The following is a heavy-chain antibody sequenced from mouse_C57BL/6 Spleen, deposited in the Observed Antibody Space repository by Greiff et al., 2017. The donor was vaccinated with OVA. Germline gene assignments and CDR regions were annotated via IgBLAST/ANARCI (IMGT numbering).Heavy chain of an antibody. CDR3: ARGSSPLDY. J-gene: IGHJ2*01. V-gene: IGHV1-52*01. Sequence: QVQLQQPWAELVRPGASVKLSCKASCYPFTSYWVHWVKQRPIQGLEWIGNIYPSDSETPYNPKFKDKATLTVDKSSSTAYMQLSSLTSEDSAVYYCARGSSPLDYWGQGTTLTVSS. CDR2: IYPSDSET. D-gene: IGHD1-1*01. CDR1: CYPFTSYW.